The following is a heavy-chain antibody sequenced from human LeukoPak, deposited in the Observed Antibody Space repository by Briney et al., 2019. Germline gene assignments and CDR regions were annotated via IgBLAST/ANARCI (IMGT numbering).Heavy chain of an antibody. D-gene: IGHD2-15*01. CDR2: ISGGGGKT. V-gene: IGHV3-23*01. CDR3: AKDGFCGDCSDGSCYPFGY. Sequence: PGGSLRLSCAASGFTFSNYAMSWFGQAPGKGLEWFSFISGGGGKTYYADSVMGRFTSSRDNCKNTLYLQMSSLRAEDTALYYCAKDGFCGDCSDGSCYPFGYWGRGTLVTVSS. CDR1: GFTFSNYA. J-gene: IGHJ4*02.